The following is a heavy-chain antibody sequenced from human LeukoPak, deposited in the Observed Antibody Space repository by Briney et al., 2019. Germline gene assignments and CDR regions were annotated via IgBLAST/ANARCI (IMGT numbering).Heavy chain of an antibody. Sequence: GGSLRLSCAASGFSFSSYSMNWVRQAPGKGLEWVSSISSSASYIYYADSLKGRFTISRDNAKNSLYLQMSSLRAEDTAIYYCARDVPLMGASKTRYFDYWGQGTLVTVSS. J-gene: IGHJ4*02. V-gene: IGHV3-21*06. CDR3: ARDVPLMGASKTRYFDY. CDR1: GFSFSSYS. D-gene: IGHD1-26*01. CDR2: ISSSASYI.